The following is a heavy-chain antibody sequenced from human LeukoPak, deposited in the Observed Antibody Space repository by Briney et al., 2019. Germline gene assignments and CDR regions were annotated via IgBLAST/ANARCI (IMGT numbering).Heavy chain of an antibody. D-gene: IGHD1-1*01. Sequence: PGGSLRLSCAASGFTFSSYWMSWVRRAPGKGLEWVASIKPDGSEKCYVDSVKGRFTISRDNAKNSLYLQMNSLRAEDTAVYYCARGGGNFDYWGQGTLVTVSS. J-gene: IGHJ4*02. CDR2: IKPDGSEK. CDR1: GFTFSSYW. CDR3: ARGGGNFDY. V-gene: IGHV3-7*04.